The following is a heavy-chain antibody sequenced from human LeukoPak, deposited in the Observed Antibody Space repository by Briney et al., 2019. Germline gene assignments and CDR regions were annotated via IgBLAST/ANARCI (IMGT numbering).Heavy chain of an antibody. D-gene: IGHD2-2*01. CDR1: GGSISSYY. Sequence: PSETLSLTCTVSGGSISSYYWSWLRQPPRKGLEWIGYIDYSGSTNYNPSLKSRVTISVGTSKNQFSLKLTSVTAADTAVYYCARRRTTGLSGYMDVWGKGTTVTVSS. J-gene: IGHJ6*03. CDR2: IDYSGST. V-gene: IGHV4-59*08. CDR3: ARRRTTGLSGYMDV.